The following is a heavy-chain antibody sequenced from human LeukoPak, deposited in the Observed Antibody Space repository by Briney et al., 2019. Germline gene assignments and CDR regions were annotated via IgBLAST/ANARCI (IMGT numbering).Heavy chain of an antibody. CDR3: ARGCIVGGTGYYYYYMDV. J-gene: IGHJ6*03. Sequence: ASVKVSCKASGYTFTSYYMHWVRQAPGQGLEWMGIINPSGGSTSYAQKFQGRVTMTRDTSTSTVYMELSSLRSEDTAVYYCARGCIVGGTGYYYYYMDVWGKGTAVTVSS. CDR2: INPSGGST. D-gene: IGHD1-26*01. V-gene: IGHV1-46*01. CDR1: GYTFTSYY.